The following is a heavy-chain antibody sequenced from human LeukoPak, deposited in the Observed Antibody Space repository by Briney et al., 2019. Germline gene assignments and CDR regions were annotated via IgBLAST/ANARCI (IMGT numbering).Heavy chain of an antibody. CDR2: IYYSGST. Sequence: PSETLSLTCTVSGGSISSSSYYWGWIRQPPGKGLEWIGSIYYSGSTYYNPSLKSRVTISVDTSKNQFSLKLSSVTAADTAVYYCARVHSGIAVAGWYLGFYYFDYWGQGTLVTVSS. CDR1: GGSISSSSYY. D-gene: IGHD6-19*01. V-gene: IGHV4-39*07. J-gene: IGHJ4*02. CDR3: ARVHSGIAVAGWYLGFYYFDY.